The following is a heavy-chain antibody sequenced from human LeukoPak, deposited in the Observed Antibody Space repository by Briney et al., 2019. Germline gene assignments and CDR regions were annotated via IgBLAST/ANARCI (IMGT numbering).Heavy chain of an antibody. CDR1: GGSISSSSYY. CDR2: IYYSGST. D-gene: IGHD4-11*01. V-gene: IGHV4-39*01. Sequence: PSETLSLTCTVSGGSISSSSYYWGWIRQPPGQGLEWIGSIYYSGSTYYNPSLKSRVTISVDTSKNQFSLKLSSVTAADTAVYYCARHTDYPDAFDIWGQGTMVTVSS. CDR3: ARHTDYPDAFDI. J-gene: IGHJ3*02.